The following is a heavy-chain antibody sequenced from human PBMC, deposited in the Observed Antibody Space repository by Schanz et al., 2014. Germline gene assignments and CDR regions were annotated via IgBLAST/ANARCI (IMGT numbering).Heavy chain of an antibody. D-gene: IGHD6-19*01. V-gene: IGHV1-69*02. CDR1: GGTFSSYT. CDR3: ARGLGDERWLDLNEAFDI. J-gene: IGHJ3*02. CDR2: IIPILGIT. Sequence: QVQLVQSGAEVMKPGSSVKVSCKASGGTFSSYTINWVRQAPGQGLEWMGRIIPILGITNVAQTFQDRVTITADKSTSTACMELSGLRSEDTAVYYCARGLGDERWLDLNEAFDIWGQGTIVTVSS.